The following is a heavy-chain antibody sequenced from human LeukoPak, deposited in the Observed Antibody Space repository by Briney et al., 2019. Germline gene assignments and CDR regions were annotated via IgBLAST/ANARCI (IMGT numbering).Heavy chain of an antibody. Sequence: HPGGSLRLSCGASGFTVSNYWMHWVRQAPGKGLVWVSRLHSDGSSTSYGDSVKGRFTISRDNANNTLYLQMNSLRAEDTAVYYCARSGWPYYFDHWGQGTLVTVSP. J-gene: IGHJ4*02. CDR3: ARSGWPYYFDH. CDR1: GFTVSNYW. CDR2: LHSDGSST. D-gene: IGHD3-22*01. V-gene: IGHV3-74*01.